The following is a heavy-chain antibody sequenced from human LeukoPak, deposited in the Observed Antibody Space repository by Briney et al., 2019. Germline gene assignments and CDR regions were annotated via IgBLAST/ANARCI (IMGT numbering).Heavy chain of an antibody. V-gene: IGHV3-74*01. CDR1: GFTFSSYW. CDR3: ARTLDI. CDR2: INSDGSST. J-gene: IGHJ3*02. Sequence: GGSLRLSCAASGFTFSSYWMHWLRQAPGKGLVWVSGINSDGSSTSYADSVKGRFTISRDNAKNTLDLQMNSLRAEDTAVYYCARTLDIWGQGTMVTVSS.